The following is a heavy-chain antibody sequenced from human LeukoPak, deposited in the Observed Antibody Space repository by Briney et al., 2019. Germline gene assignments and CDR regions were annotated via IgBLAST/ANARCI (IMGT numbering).Heavy chain of an antibody. CDR3: ARDQPPYSSSWYPGFEYYYYMDV. D-gene: IGHD6-13*01. Sequence: ASVKVSCKASGYTFTSYDINWVRQATGQGLEWMGWMNPNSGNTGYAQKFQGRVTITADKSTSTAYMELSSLRSEDTAVYYCARDQPPYSSSWYPGFEYYYYMDVWGKGTTVTVSS. V-gene: IGHV1-8*03. CDR1: GYTFTSYD. J-gene: IGHJ6*03. CDR2: MNPNSGNT.